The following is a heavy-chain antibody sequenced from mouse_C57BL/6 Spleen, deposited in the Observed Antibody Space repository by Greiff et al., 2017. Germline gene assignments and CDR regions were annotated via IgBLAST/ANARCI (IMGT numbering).Heavy chain of an antibody. CDR1: GYTFTDYN. D-gene: IGHD2-4*01. CDR2: INPNNGGT. J-gene: IGHJ2*01. Sequence: EVQLQESGPELVKPGASVKMSCKASGYTFTDYNMHWVKQSHGKSLEWIGYINPNNGGTSYNQKFKGKATLTVNKSSSTAYMELRSLTSEDSAVYYCAGDYPHYFDYWGQGTTLTVSS. CDR3: AGDYPHYFDY. V-gene: IGHV1-22*01.